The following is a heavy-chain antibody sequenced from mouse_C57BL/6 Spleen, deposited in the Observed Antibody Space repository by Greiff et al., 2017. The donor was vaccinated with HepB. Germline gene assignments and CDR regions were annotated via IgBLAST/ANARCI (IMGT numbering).Heavy chain of an antibody. D-gene: IGHD1-2*01. J-gene: IGHJ3*01. CDR2: INPNNGGT. V-gene: IGHV1-26*01. CDR3: AREITTARAWFAY. CDR1: GYTFTDYY. Sequence: EVQLQQSGPELVKPGASVKISCKASGYTFTDYYMNWVKQSHGKSLEWIGDINPNNGGTSYNQKFKGKATLTVDKSSSTAYMELRSLTSEDSAVYYCAREITTARAWFAYWGQRTLVTVSA.